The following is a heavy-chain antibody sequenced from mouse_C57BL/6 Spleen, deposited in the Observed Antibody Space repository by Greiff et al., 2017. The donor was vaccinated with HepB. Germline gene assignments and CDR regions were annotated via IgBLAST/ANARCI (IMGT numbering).Heavy chain of an antibody. Sequence: EVQLQESGPELVKPGASVKIPCKASGYTFTDYNMDWVKQSHGKSLEWIGDINPNNGGTIYNQKFKGKATLTVDKSSSTAYMELRSRTSEDTAVYYCARHGSSRYYAMDYWGQGTSVTVSS. CDR3: ARHGSSRYYAMDY. V-gene: IGHV1-18*01. J-gene: IGHJ4*01. CDR1: GYTFTDYN. CDR2: INPNNGGT. D-gene: IGHD1-1*01.